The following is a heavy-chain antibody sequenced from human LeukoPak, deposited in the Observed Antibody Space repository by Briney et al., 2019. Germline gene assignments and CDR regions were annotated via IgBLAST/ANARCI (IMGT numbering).Heavy chain of an antibody. CDR3: ASGRGGRGGINYFDY. Sequence: PGGSLRLSCAVSGLTFRNYGMHWVRQAPGKGLEWVAIIYYDGSEKYYVDSVKGRLTISRDNSKNTLYLQMNSLRAEDTALYYCASGRGGRGGINYFDYWGQGTLVTVSS. CDR2: IYYDGSEK. D-gene: IGHD2-15*01. CDR1: GLTFRNYG. J-gene: IGHJ4*02. V-gene: IGHV3-33*01.